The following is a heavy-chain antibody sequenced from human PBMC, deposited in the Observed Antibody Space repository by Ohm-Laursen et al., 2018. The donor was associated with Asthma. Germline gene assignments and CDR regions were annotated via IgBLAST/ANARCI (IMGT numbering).Heavy chain of an antibody. Sequence: SVKVSCKASGGTFTNYAISWVRQAPGQGLEWMGGVIPILGTTNYAQNFQGRITITADESTSTAYMDLRSLRSDDTAVYYCARGIQYGYYGMDVWGQGTTVTVSS. V-gene: IGHV1-69*13. CDR2: VIPILGTT. CDR3: ARGIQYGYYGMDV. J-gene: IGHJ6*02. CDR1: GGTFTNYA. D-gene: IGHD4-17*01.